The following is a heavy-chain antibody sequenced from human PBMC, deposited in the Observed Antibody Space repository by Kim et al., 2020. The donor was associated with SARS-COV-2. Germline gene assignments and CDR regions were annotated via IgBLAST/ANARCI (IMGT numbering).Heavy chain of an antibody. V-gene: IGHV4-30-4*05. D-gene: IGHD4-17*01. Sequence: SYNPSLTRRVTISMDSSKRQFSLKLNSVSGADTAVYYCARVATVWAFFDYWGQGSRVIVSS. J-gene: IGHJ4*02. CDR3: ARVATVWAFFDY.